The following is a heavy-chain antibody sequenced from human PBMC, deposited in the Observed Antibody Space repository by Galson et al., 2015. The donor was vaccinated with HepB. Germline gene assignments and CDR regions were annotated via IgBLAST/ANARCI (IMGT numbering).Heavy chain of an antibody. J-gene: IGHJ4*02. CDR1: GFTFSDYG. D-gene: IGHD3/OR15-3a*01. CDR3: AKDRIQITPANLILDLSLNPPRFDN. Sequence: SLRLSCAASGFTFSDYGMHWVRQAPGKGLEWMAFISYDGTTEYYGDSVKGRFTISRDNSKNTLYLQMNSLRAEDPAVFYCAKDRIQITPANLILDLSLNPPRFDNWGQGTLVTVSS. CDR2: ISYDGTTE. V-gene: IGHV3-30*18.